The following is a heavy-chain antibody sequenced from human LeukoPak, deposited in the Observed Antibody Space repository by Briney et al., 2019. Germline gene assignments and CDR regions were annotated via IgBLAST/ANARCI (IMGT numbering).Heavy chain of an antibody. CDR3: ARDRVEEYSSSSEGPYYYYGMDV. J-gene: IGHJ6*02. D-gene: IGHD6-6*01. CDR1: GDSVSSNSAA. Sequence: SQTPSLTCAISGDSVSSNSAAWNWIRQSPSRGLEWLGGTYYRSKWYNDYAVSVKSRITINPDTSKNQFSLQLNSVTPEDTAVYYCARDRVEEYSSSSEGPYYYYGMDVWGQGTTVTVSS. CDR2: TYYRSKWYN. V-gene: IGHV6-1*01.